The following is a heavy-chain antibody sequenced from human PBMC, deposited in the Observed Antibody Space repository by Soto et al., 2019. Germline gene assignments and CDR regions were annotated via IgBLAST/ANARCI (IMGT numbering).Heavy chain of an antibody. Sequence: GGSRRLSCAASGFTFSSYGMHWVRQAPGKGLEWVAVIWYDGSNKYYADSVKGRFTISRDNSKNTLYLQMNSLRAEDTAVYYCARGTPDIAVAGFGNWGQGTLVTVSS. CDR1: GFTFSSYG. D-gene: IGHD6-19*01. V-gene: IGHV3-33*01. CDR2: IWYDGSNK. CDR3: ARGTPDIAVAGFGN. J-gene: IGHJ4*01.